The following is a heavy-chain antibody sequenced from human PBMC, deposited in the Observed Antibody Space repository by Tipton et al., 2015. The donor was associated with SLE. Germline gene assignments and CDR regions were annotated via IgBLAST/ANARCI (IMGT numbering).Heavy chain of an antibody. V-gene: IGHV3-30*04. Sequence: SLRLSCAASGFTFSSYAMHWVRQAPGKGLEWVAVISYDGSNKYYADSVKGRFTISRDNSKNTLYLQMNSLKAEDTGLYYCVRDSTWNDSDYWGQGTLVTVSS. D-gene: IGHD1-1*01. CDR2: ISYDGSNK. CDR3: VRDSTWNDSDY. J-gene: IGHJ4*02. CDR1: GFTFSSYA.